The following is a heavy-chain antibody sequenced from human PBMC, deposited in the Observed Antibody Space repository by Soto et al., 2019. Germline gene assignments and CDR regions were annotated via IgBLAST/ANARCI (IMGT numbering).Heavy chain of an antibody. Sequence: QVQLQESGPGLVKPSHTLSLTCTVSGGSLSSGAYYWSWIRQHPGKGLEWIGYIYYSGSTYYNPSLNIRVTIAVDTSKNQFYLKLSSVTAADTAVYYCARDPLYGMDFWGQGTTVTVSS. CDR2: IYYSGST. CDR3: ARDPLYGMDF. CDR1: GGSLSSGAYY. J-gene: IGHJ6*02. V-gene: IGHV4-31*03.